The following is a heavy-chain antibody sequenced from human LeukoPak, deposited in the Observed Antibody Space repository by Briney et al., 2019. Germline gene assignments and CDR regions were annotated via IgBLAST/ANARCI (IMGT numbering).Heavy chain of an antibody. CDR1: GLTFSNYW. CDR2: IKHDGSEK. D-gene: IGHD5-18*01. Sequence: GGSLRLSCAASGLTFSNYWMSWVRQGPGKGLEWVANIKHDGSEKYYIDSVKGRFTISRDNAKNSLYLQMNSLRAEDTAVYYCARTDTALDAFDIWGQGTMVTVSS. CDR3: ARTDTALDAFDI. J-gene: IGHJ3*02. V-gene: IGHV3-7*01.